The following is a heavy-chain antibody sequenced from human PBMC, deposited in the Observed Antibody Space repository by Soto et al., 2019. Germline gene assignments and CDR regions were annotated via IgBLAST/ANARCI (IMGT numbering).Heavy chain of an antibody. CDR1: GYTFTSYY. V-gene: IGHV1-46*01. J-gene: IGHJ4*02. D-gene: IGHD3-22*01. CDR3: ARDLYHLATMIVDDSLGFDY. CDR2: INPSGGST. Sequence: GASVKVSCKASGYTFTSYYMHWVRQAPGQGLEWMGIINPSGGSTSYAQKFQGRVTMTRDTSTSTVYMELSSLRSEDTAVYYCARDLYHLATMIVDDSLGFDYWGQGTLVTVFS.